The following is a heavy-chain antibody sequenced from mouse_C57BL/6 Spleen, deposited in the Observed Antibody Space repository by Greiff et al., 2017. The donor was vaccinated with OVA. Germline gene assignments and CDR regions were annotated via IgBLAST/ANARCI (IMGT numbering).Heavy chain of an antibody. J-gene: IGHJ2*01. CDR1: GYSFTGYY. V-gene: IGHV1-42*01. CDR2: INPSTGGT. Sequence: EVMLVESGPELVKPGASVKISCKASGYSFTGYYMNWVKQSPEKSLEWIGEINPSTGGTTYNQKFKAKATLTVDKSSSTAYMQLKSLTSEDSAVYYCARRGYDYDSDYWGQGTTLTVSS. D-gene: IGHD2-4*01. CDR3: ARRGYDYDSDY.